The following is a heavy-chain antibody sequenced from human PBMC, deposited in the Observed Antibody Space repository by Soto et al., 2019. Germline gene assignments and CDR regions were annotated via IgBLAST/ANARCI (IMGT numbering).Heavy chain of an antibody. J-gene: IGHJ4*02. D-gene: IGHD3-9*01. CDR1: GFTFSSYW. CDR2: IKQDGSEK. Sequence: GGSLRLSCAASGFTFSSYWMSWVRQAPGKGLEWVANIKQDGSEKYYVDSVKGRFTISRDNAKNSLYLQMNSLRAEDTAVYSCARFLTSHHYDILTGYYDYWGQGTLVTVSS. CDR3: ARFLTSHHYDILTGYYDY. V-gene: IGHV3-7*03.